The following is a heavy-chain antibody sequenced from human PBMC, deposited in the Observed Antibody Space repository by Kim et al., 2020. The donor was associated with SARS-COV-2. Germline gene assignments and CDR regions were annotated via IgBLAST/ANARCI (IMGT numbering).Heavy chain of an antibody. D-gene: IGHD3-22*01. CDR2: ISGSGGST. V-gene: IGHV3-23*01. Sequence: GGSLRLSCAASGFTFSSYAMSWVRQAPGKGLEWVSAISGSGGSTYYADSVKGRFTISRDNSKNTLYLQMNSLRAEDTAVYYCAAPNGRHYYDSSGYYEYNWFDPWGQGTLVTVSS. CDR1: GFTFSSYA. J-gene: IGHJ5*02. CDR3: AAPNGRHYYDSSGYYEYNWFDP.